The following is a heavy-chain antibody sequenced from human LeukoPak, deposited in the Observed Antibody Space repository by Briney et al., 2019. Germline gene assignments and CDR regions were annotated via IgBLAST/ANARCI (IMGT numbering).Heavy chain of an antibody. CDR1: GCTFSSNW. V-gene: IGHV3-74*01. CDR3: ASGTSGSFDY. D-gene: IGHD1-1*01. Sequence: GGSLRLSCAASGCTFSSNWMHWVRQAPGKGLVWVSHINSDGSSTNYADSVKGRFTISRDNAKNTLYLQMNSLRAEDTAVYYCASGTSGSFDYWGQGTLVTVSS. CDR2: INSDGSST. J-gene: IGHJ4*02.